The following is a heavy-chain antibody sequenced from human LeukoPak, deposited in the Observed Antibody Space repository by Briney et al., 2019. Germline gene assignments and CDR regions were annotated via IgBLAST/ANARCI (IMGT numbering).Heavy chain of an antibody. Sequence: ASVKVSCKASGYTFSNYYIHWVRQAPGQGLEWMGMIGGSTNYAQKFQGRVTMTRDTSTSTVYMGLSSLRSEDTAVYYCARVRDGYNDAYDIWGRGTMVTVHS. CDR3: ARVRDGYNDAYDI. CDR2: IGGST. V-gene: IGHV1-46*01. CDR1: GYTFSNYY. D-gene: IGHD5-24*01. J-gene: IGHJ3*02.